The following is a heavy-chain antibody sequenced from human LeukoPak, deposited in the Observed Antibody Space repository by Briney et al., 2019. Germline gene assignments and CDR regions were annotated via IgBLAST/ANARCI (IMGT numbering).Heavy chain of an antibody. J-gene: IGHJ4*02. V-gene: IGHV3-30-3*01. Sequence: GRSLRLSCAASGFTFSSYAMHWVRQAPGKGLEWVAVISYDGSNKYYADSVKGRFTISRDNSKNTLYLQMNSLRAEDTAVYYCARDLRRGYSYGYYFDYWGQGTLVTVSS. CDR1: GFTFSSYA. CDR2: ISYDGSNK. D-gene: IGHD5-18*01. CDR3: ARDLRRGYSYGYYFDY.